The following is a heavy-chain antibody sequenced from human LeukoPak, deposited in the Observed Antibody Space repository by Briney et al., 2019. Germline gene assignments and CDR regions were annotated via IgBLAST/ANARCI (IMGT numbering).Heavy chain of an antibody. V-gene: IGHV4-59*12. CDR3: ARGLTDSSGWSGGIYYYYYGMDV. CDR2: IYSSGRT. Sequence: SETLSLICTVAGVSIGSYHWSWIRQPPGQGLEWVGYIYSSGRTNYTPTRKSRVPISVDTSKHQFSLKLSSVTAADTAVYHCARGLTDSSGWSGGIYYYYYGMDVWGQGTTVTVSS. J-gene: IGHJ6*02. D-gene: IGHD6-19*01. CDR1: GVSIGSYH.